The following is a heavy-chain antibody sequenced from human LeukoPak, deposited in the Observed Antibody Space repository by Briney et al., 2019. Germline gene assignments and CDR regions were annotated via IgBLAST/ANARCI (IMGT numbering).Heavy chain of an antibody. CDR3: ARDKDQYSGYDSGLFDY. CDR2: INWNGGST. D-gene: IGHD5-12*01. J-gene: IGHJ4*02. Sequence: GGSLRLSCAASGFIFDDYGMSWVRQAPGKGLEWVSGINWNGGSTGYADSVKGRFTISRDNAKNSLYLQMNGLRAEDTALYYCARDKDQYSGYDSGLFDYWGQGTLVTVSS. CDR1: GFIFDDYG. V-gene: IGHV3-20*04.